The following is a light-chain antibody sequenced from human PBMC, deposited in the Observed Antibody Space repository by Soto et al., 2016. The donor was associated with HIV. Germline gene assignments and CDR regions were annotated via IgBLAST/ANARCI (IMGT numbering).Light chain of an antibody. J-gene: IGKJ4*01. CDR2: AAS. CDR1: QDISTY. Sequence: AIRMTQSPSSFSASTGDRVTITCRASQDISTYLAWYQQEPGKAPKLLISAASTLQSGVPSRFSGSGSGTDFTLTINCLQSEDFATYYCQQYYSNVQSSFGGGTKVEIK. V-gene: IGKV1-8*01. CDR3: QQYYSNVQSS.